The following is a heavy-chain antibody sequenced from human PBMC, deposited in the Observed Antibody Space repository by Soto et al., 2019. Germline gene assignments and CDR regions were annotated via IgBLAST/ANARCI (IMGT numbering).Heavy chain of an antibody. Sequence: QVQLVESGGGVFQPGRSRRLSCAASGFTFSSYAMHWVRQAPGKGLEWVAVISYDGSNKYYADSVKGRFTISRDNSKNTLYLQMNSLRAEDTAVYYCARPLWRDDYNWGYFDLWGRGTLVTVSS. CDR1: GFTFSSYA. V-gene: IGHV3-30-3*01. CDR3: ARPLWRDDYNWGYFDL. J-gene: IGHJ2*01. CDR2: ISYDGSNK. D-gene: IGHD4-4*01.